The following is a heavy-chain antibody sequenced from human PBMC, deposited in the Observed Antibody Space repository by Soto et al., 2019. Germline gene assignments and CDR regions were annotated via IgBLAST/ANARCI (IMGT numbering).Heavy chain of an antibody. CDR2: IKSKTDGGTT. D-gene: IGHD6-13*01. CDR3: TTDPPYSSSWRGYYYYYGMDV. Sequence: PGGSLRLSCAASGFTISNAWMNWVRQAPGKGLEWVGRIKSKTDGGTTDYAAPVKGRFTISRDDSKNTLYLQMNSLKTEDTAVYYCTTDPPYSSSWRGYYYYYGMDVWGQGTTVTVSS. V-gene: IGHV3-15*07. J-gene: IGHJ6*02. CDR1: GFTISNAW.